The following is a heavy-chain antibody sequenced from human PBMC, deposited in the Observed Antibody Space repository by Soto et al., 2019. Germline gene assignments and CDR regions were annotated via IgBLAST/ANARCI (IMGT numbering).Heavy chain of an antibody. Sequence: QVQLVESGGGVVQPGRSLRLSCAASGFTFSSYGMHWVRQAPGKGLEWVAGIWFDGSNKFYAHAVKGRFTISRDNSKNTVSLQMNSLRDEDSAAYYCATTGPYWGQGTLVTVSS. CDR3: ATTGPY. CDR2: IWFDGSNK. V-gene: IGHV3-33*01. J-gene: IGHJ4*02. CDR1: GFTFSSYG.